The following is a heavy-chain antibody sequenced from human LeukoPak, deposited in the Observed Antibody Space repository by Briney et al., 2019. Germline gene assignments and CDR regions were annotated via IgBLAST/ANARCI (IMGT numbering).Heavy chain of an antibody. V-gene: IGHV5-51*01. D-gene: IGHD6-6*01. Sequence: GESLKISCKGSGYSFSSYWIGWVRQMPGKGLEWMGIIYPGDSDTKYSPSFQGQVTISADKSISTAYLQWSSLKASDTAMYYCARRVGSSPYYYYMDVWGKGTTVTVSS. CDR2: IYPGDSDT. CDR1: GYSFSSYW. CDR3: ARRVGSSPYYYYMDV. J-gene: IGHJ6*03.